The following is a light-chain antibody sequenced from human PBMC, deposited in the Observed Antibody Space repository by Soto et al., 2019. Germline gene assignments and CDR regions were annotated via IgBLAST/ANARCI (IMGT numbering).Light chain of an antibody. CDR2: DVS. V-gene: IGLV2-14*01. J-gene: IGLJ2*01. Sequence: QSVLTQPASVSGSPGQSITISCTGTSSDVGAYNYVSWYQQYPGKAPKVIIYDVSNRPSGVSNRFSGSKSGNTASLTISGLQAEDEADYYCCSYTTGSTVVFGGGTKLTVL. CDR3: CSYTTGSTVV. CDR1: SSDVGAYNY.